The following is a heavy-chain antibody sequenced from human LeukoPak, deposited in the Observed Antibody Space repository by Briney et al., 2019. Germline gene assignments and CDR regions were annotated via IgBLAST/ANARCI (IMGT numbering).Heavy chain of an antibody. CDR3: AKGYYYDSSGYSDPLDY. CDR2: ISWNSSRI. D-gene: IGHD3-22*01. Sequence: GRSLRLSCAASGFTFDDYAMHWVRQAPGKGLEWVSGISWNSSRIGYADSVKGWFSLSRDNAKNSLYLQMSSLRAEDTALYYCAKGYYYDSSGYSDPLDYWSQGTLVTVPS. J-gene: IGHJ4*02. CDR1: GFTFDDYA. V-gene: IGHV3-9*01.